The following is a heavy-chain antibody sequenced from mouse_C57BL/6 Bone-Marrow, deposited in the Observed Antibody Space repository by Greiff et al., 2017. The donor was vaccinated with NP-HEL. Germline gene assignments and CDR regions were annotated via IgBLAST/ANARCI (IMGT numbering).Heavy chain of an antibody. CDR1: GYTFTSYG. CDR2: IYIGNGYT. V-gene: IGHV1-58*01. J-gene: IGHJ1*03. D-gene: IGHD2-1*01. Sequence: VHVKQSGAELVRPGSSVKMSCKTSGYTFTSYGINWVKQRPGQGLEWIGYIYIGNGYTAYNEKFKGKATLTSDTSSSTAYMQLSSLTSEDSAIYFCASRLYYGNPRWYFDVWGTGTTVTVSS. CDR3: ASRLYYGNPRWYFDV.